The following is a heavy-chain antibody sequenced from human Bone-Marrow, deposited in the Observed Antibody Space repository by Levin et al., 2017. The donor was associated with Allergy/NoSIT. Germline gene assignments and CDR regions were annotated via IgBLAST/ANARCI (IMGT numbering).Heavy chain of an antibody. CDR1: GFTFSDYA. CDR3: AKDLDYYDGSGYDS. V-gene: IGHV3-23*01. D-gene: IGHD3-22*01. J-gene: IGHJ4*02. CDR2: ITSSGYIT. Sequence: GGSLRLSCAASGFTFSDYAMSWVRQAPGKGLEWVSSITSSGYITHLADSLKGRFTISRDNSRSTLFLEMSSLRADDTAVYYCAKDLDYYDGSGYDSWGQGTLVTVSS.